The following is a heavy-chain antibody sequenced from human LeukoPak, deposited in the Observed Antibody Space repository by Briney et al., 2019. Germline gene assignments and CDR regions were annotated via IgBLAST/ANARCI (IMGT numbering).Heavy chain of an antibody. CDR2: ISGSGGST. V-gene: IGHV3-23*01. D-gene: IGHD1-26*01. CDR1: GFTFSSYA. Sequence: SGGSLRLSCAASGFTFSSYAMSWVRQAPGKGLEWVSAISGSGGSTYYADSVKGRFTISRDNSKNTLYLQMNSLRAEDTAIYYCAKADVVGATFRIDYWGQGTLVTVSS. J-gene: IGHJ4*02. CDR3: AKADVVGATFRIDY.